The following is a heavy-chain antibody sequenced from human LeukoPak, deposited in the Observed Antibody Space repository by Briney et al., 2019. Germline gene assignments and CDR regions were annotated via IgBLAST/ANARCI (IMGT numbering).Heavy chain of an antibody. V-gene: IGHV3-7*01. CDR1: GFTFSSYW. D-gene: IGHD3-10*01. J-gene: IGHJ5*02. Sequence: GGSLRLSCAASGFTFSSYWMSWVRQAPGEGLEWVANIRQDGGEIYYVDSVKGRFTISRDNAKNSLFLQMNSLRVEDTAVYYCVGDRSPRANWFDPWGQGTLVTVSS. CDR2: IRQDGGEI. CDR3: VGDRSPRANWFDP.